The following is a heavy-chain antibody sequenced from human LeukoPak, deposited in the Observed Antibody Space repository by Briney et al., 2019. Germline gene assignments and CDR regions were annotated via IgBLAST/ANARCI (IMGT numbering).Heavy chain of an antibody. D-gene: IGHD6-19*01. Sequence: GGSLRLSCAASGFTFSGSAMHWVRQASGKGLEWVGRIRSEANSYATAYAASVKGRFTISRDDSKNTAYLQMNSLKTEDTAVYYCTRDQDRWLVISSQAAFDIWGQGTMVTVSS. V-gene: IGHV3-73*01. CDR2: IRSEANSYAT. CDR3: TRDQDRWLVISSQAAFDI. J-gene: IGHJ3*02. CDR1: GFTFSGSA.